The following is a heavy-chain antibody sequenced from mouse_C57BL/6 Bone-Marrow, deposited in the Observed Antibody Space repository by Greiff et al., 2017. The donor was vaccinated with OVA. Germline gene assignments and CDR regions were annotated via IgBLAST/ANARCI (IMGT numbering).Heavy chain of an antibody. D-gene: IGHD1-1*01. J-gene: IGHJ3*01. CDR1: GFSLTSYG. V-gene: IGHV2-2*01. Sequence: VQLQQSGPGLVQPSQSLSITCTVSGFSLTSYGVHWVRQSPGKGLEWLGVIWSGGSTDYNAAFISRLSISKDNSKSHVFFKMNSLQADDTAIYYCARKGYYGSSPWFAYWGQGTLVTVSA. CDR3: ARKGYYGSSPWFAY. CDR2: IWSGGST.